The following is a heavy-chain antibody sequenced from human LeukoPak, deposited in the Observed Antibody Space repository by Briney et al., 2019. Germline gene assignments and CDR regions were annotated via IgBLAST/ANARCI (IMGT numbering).Heavy chain of an antibody. CDR3: ARSPLGYCSGGSCYEIPAFTNGDYYYYMDV. CDR2: MNPNSGNT. D-gene: IGHD2-15*01. CDR1: GYTFTSYD. V-gene: IGHV1-8*01. J-gene: IGHJ6*03. Sequence: ASVKVSCKASGYTFTSYDINWVRQATGQGLEWMGWMNPNSGNTGYAQKFQGRVTITADESTSTAYMELSSLRSEDTAVYYCARSPLGYCSGGSCYEIPAFTNGDYYYYMDVWGKGTTVTISS.